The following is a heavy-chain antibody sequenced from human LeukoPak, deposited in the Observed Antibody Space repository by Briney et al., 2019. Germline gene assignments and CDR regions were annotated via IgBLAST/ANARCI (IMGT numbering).Heavy chain of an antibody. Sequence: GGSLRLSCAASGVTFSIYAMSWVRQAPGMGLEWVSLITGSGGTTYYADAVKGRLTISRDNSMNTLFLQVNSLRAEDTALYYCAQMQGYSFHYWGQGTLVTVSS. CDR2: ITGSGGTT. J-gene: IGHJ4*02. CDR3: AQMQGYSFHY. D-gene: IGHD5-24*01. V-gene: IGHV3-23*01. CDR1: GVTFSIYA.